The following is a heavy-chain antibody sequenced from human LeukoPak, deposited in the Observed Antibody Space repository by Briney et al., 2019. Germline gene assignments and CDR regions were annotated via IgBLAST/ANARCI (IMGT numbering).Heavy chain of an antibody. Sequence: SETLSLTCTVSGGSISSYYWSWIRQPPGKGLEWIGYIYYSGSTYYNPSLKSRVTISVDRSKNQFSLKLSPVTAADTAVYYCARARGYDILTAPGWFDPWGQGTLVTVSS. CDR2: IYYSGST. V-gene: IGHV4-59*12. D-gene: IGHD3-9*01. CDR3: ARARGYDILTAPGWFDP. CDR1: GGSISSYY. J-gene: IGHJ5*02.